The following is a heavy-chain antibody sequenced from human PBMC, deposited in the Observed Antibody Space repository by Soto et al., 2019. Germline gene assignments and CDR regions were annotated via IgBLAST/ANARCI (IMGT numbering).Heavy chain of an antibody. CDR2: IYYSGST. D-gene: IGHD5-18*01. CDR1: GGSISSYY. CDR3: ARGAGRGYSYGPYYFDY. V-gene: IGHV4-59*01. J-gene: IGHJ4*02. Sequence: PSETLSLTCTVSGGSISSYYWSWIRQPPGKGLEWIGYIYYSGSTNYNPSLKSRVTISVDTSKNQFSLKLSSVTAADTAVYYCARGAGRGYSYGPYYFDYWGRGTLVTVSS.